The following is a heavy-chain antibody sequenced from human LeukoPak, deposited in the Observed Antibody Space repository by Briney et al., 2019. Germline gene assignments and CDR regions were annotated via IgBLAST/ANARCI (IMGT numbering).Heavy chain of an antibody. D-gene: IGHD6-13*01. V-gene: IGHV3-9*01. CDR1: GFTFDGYA. CDR3: AKDGYSSSWSNRANWFDP. Sequence: PGGSLRLSCAASGFTFDGYAMHWVRQAPGKGLEWVSGISWNSGSIGYADSVKGRFTISRDNAKNSLYLQMNSLRAEDTALYYCAKDGYSSSWSNRANWFDPWGQGTLVTVSS. J-gene: IGHJ5*02. CDR2: ISWNSGSI.